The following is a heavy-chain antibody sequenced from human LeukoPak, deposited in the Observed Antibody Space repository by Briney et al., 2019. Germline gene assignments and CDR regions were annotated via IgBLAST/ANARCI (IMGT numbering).Heavy chain of an antibody. D-gene: IGHD3-22*01. CDR2: IYYSGST. J-gene: IGHJ4*02. CDR1: GGSISSYY. Sequence: PSETLSLTCTVSGGSISSYYWGWIRQPPGRGLEWIGSIYYSGSTWYNPPPESRVTMSVDTSKNQLSLKLSSVTAADTAVYYCARATGRSDSSGYYLTFDFWGQGTLVTVSS. CDR3: ARATGRSDSSGYYLTFDF. V-gene: IGHV4-39*01.